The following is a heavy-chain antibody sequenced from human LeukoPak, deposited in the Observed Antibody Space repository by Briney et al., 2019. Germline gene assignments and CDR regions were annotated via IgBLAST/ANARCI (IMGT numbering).Heavy chain of an antibody. D-gene: IGHD4-11*01. CDR3: ARSPSSDYKAWSDP. V-gene: IGHV4-39*01. J-gene: IGHJ5*02. CDR1: GGSIRSSSYD. CDR2: IYYSGST. Sequence: PSETLSLTCTVPGGSIRSSSYDWGWIRQPPGKGLEWIGSIYYSGSTYYNPSLKSRVTISVDTSKNQFSLKVRSVTAAYTSLYYCARSPSSDYKAWSDPWGQGTLVTVSS.